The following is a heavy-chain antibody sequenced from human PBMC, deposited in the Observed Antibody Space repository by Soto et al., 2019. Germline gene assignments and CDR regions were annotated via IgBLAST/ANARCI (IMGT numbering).Heavy chain of an antibody. V-gene: IGHV5-51*01. CDR3: ARHREGYCSSTSCYEGYNWFDP. J-gene: IGHJ5*02. D-gene: IGHD2-2*01. CDR2: IYPGDSDT. CDR1: GYSFTSYW. Sequence: EVQLVQSGAEVKKPGESLKISCKGSGYSFTSYWIGWVRQMPGKGLEWMGIIYPGDSDTRYSPSFQGQVTISADKSISTAYLQWSSLKASDTAMYYCARHREGYCSSTSCYEGYNWFDPWGQGTLVTVSS.